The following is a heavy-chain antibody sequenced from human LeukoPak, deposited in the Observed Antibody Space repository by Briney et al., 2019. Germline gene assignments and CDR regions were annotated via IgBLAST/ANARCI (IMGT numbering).Heavy chain of an antibody. CDR2: INTDGSST. J-gene: IGHJ6*03. D-gene: IGHD1-7*01. V-gene: IGHV3-74*01. CDR3: ARGITGTGGHYYYMDV. Sequence: GGSLRLSCAASGFTFSSYWMHWVRQAPGKGLVWVSRINTDGSSTSYADSVKGRFTISRDNAKNTLYLQMNSLRAEDTAVYYCARGITGTGGHYYYMDVWGKGTTVTVSS. CDR1: GFTFSSYW.